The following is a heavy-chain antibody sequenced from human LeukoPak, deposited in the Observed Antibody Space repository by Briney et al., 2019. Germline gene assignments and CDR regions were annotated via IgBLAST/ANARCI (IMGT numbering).Heavy chain of an antibody. CDR1: GGSISRYY. CDR2: IYYTGTT. J-gene: IGHJ4*02. CDR3: ARVGYSSSWYHFDY. V-gene: IGHV4-59*01. D-gene: IGHD6-13*01. Sequence: PSETLSLTRTLSGGSISRYYRSWIRQPPRKRLECNGYIYYTGTTNYNPSLKSRVTISVDTSKNQFSLKLSSVTAADTAVYYCARVGYSSSWYHFDYWGQGTLVTVSS.